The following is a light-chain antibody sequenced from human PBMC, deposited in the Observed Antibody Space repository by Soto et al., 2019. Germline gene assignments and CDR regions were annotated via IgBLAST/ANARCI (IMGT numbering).Light chain of an antibody. V-gene: IGKV3-15*01. J-gene: IGKJ5*01. CDR1: QSVSSS. CDR3: QQYNGWPIT. Sequence: EIVMTQSPATLSVSTGERATLSCRASQSVSSSLAWHQQKPGQAPRLLIYGASTRATGFPARFSGSGSGTEFTLTISSLQSEDFAVYYCQQYNGWPITFGQGTRLEIK. CDR2: GAS.